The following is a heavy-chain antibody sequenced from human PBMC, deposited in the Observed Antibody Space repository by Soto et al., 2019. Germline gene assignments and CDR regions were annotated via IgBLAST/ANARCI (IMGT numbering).Heavy chain of an antibody. Sequence: ASVKVSCKASGYTFTSYGISWVRQAPGQGLEWMGWISAYNGNTNYAQKLQGRVTMTTDTSTSTAYMELRSLRSDDTAVYYCARMRAYDYGDFNYYYGMDVWGQGTTVTVSS. D-gene: IGHD4-17*01. CDR1: GYTFTSYG. CDR3: ARMRAYDYGDFNYYYGMDV. V-gene: IGHV1-18*01. CDR2: ISAYNGNT. J-gene: IGHJ6*02.